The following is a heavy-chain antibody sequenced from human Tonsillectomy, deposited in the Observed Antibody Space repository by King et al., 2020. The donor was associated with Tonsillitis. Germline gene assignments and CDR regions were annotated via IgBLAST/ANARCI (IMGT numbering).Heavy chain of an antibody. D-gene: IGHD6-13*01. CDR2: INPDSGDT. CDR3: ARYSSSWPFDF. CDR1: GSTFTVYY. Sequence: VQLVQSGAEVKKPGASVKVSCKASGSTFTVYYIHWVRQAPGQGLECVGWINPDSGDTNCARRFQGRVAMTRDTPITTAHMDLSRRRSDDTAVYYWARYSSSWPFDFWGQGTPVTVSS. J-gene: IGHJ4*02. V-gene: IGHV1-2*02.